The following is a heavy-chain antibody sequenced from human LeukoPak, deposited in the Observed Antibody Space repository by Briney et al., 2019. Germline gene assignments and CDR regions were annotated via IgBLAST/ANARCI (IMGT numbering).Heavy chain of an antibody. V-gene: IGHV3-21*06. CDR2: ISSSSTYI. CDR3: ARGTPSSSGWLYYGMDV. CDR1: GFTFTTFT. Sequence: GGSLRLSCAASGFTFTTFTMHWVRQAPGKGLEWVSSISSSSTYIFYADSVRGRFIISRDNAENSLYLQMNSLRADDTAVYYCARGTPSSSGWLYYGMDVWGQGTTVTVSS. J-gene: IGHJ6*02. D-gene: IGHD6-19*01.